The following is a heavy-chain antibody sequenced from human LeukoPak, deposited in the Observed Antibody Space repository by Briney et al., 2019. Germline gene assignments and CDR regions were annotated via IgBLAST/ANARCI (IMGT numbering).Heavy chain of an antibody. CDR1: GFTFSSYS. J-gene: IGHJ4*01. V-gene: IGHV3-48*02. Sequence: GGSLRLSCAASGFTFSSYSMNWVRQAPGEGLEWVSYITRSSSTIHYRDSVKGRFTISRDNAKNSLYLQMNSLRDEDTAVYYCVREPDALDYWGHGTLVTVSS. CDR3: VREPDALDY. CDR2: ITRSSSTI.